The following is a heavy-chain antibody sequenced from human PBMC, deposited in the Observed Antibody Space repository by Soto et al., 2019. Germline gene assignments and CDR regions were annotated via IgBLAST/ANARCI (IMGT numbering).Heavy chain of an antibody. Sequence: EVQLVESGGGLVQPGGSLRLSCAASGFTFSSYSMNWVRQAPGQGLEWVSDISSSSSTIYYAGSVKGRFTISRDNAKNSLYLQMNSLRDEDTAVYYCAREIPSRGAGWFDPWGQGTLVTVSS. CDR1: GFTFSSYS. J-gene: IGHJ5*02. CDR2: ISSSSSTI. D-gene: IGHD3-10*01. V-gene: IGHV3-48*02. CDR3: AREIPSRGAGWFDP.